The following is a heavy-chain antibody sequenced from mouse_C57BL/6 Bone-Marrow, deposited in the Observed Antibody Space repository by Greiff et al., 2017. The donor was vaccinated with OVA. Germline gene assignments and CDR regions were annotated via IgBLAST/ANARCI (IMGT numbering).Heavy chain of an antibody. V-gene: IGHV1-20*01. D-gene: IGHD1-1*01. CDR1: GYSFTGYF. J-gene: IGHJ2*01. CDR2: INPYNGDT. CDR3: ARHGYYGSSYPGYFDY. Sequence: EVQLKESGPELVKPGDSVKISCKASGYSFTGYFMNWVMQSHGKSLEWIGRINPYNGDTFYNQKFKGKATLTVDKSSSTAHMELRSLTSEDSAVYYCARHGYYGSSYPGYFDYWGQGTTLTVSS.